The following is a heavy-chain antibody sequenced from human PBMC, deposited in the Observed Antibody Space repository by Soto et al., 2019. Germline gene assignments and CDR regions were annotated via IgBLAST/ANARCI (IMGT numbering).Heavy chain of an antibody. CDR1: GFTFSTSG. CDR3: ANHDGFDI. CDR2: ISGSGDYT. Sequence: EVQLLESGGGLVQPGGSLRLSCAASGFTFSTSGMSWVRQAPGKGLEWVSSISGSGDYTNYADSVKGRFTISRDNSKNTLYLQINSLTAEDTAVYYYANHDGFDIWGQGTMVAVSS. V-gene: IGHV3-23*01. J-gene: IGHJ3*02.